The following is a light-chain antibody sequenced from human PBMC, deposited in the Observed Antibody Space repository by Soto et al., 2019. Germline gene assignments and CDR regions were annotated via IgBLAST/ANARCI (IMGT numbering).Light chain of an antibody. J-gene: IGLJ3*02. CDR2: EVS. CDR1: SSDIGGYKY. CDR3: TSYSRYRVLV. Sequence: SALTQPASVSGSLGQSITISCTGTSSDIGGYKYVSWYQQHPGKAPKLIIFEVSNRPSGVSDRFSGSNSGNTASLTIPGLQAEDEADYYCTSYSRYRVLVFGGGTKVTVL. V-gene: IGLV2-14*01.